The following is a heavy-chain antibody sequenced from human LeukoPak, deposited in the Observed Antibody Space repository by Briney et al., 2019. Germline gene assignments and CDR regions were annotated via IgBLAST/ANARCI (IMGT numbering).Heavy chain of an antibody. CDR3: ARDEVDYYDSSGFDY. J-gene: IGHJ4*02. CDR2: IIPILGTA. V-gene: IGHV1-69*05. Sequence: ASVTVSCKASGGTFSSYAISWVRQAPGQGLDGMGRIIPILGTANYAQKFKGRVTIPTDESTSTAYMELSSLRSEDTAVYYCARDEVDYYDSSGFDYWGQGTLVTVSS. CDR1: GGTFSSYA. D-gene: IGHD3-22*01.